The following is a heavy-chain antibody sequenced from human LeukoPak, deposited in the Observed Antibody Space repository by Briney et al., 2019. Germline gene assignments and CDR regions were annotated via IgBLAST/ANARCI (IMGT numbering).Heavy chain of an antibody. Sequence: GGSLRLFCAASRFTFSSYAMSGVRQAPGKGLEWVSAISGSGYSTYYADSVKGRFTISRDNSKNTLYLQMHSLRAEDTAVYYCAKDQPVDDADWGQGTLVTVSS. J-gene: IGHJ4*02. CDR3: AKDQPVDDAD. V-gene: IGHV3-23*01. CDR1: RFTFSSYA. D-gene: IGHD1-14*01. CDR2: ISGSGYST.